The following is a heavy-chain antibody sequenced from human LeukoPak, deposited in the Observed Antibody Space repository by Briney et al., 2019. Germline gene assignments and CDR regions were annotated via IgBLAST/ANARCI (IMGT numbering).Heavy chain of an antibody. Sequence: GGSLRLSCAASGFTFSSYAMHWVRQAPGKGLEWVAVTSYDGSNKYYADSVKGRFTISRDNSKNTLYLQMNSLRAEDTALYFCAKVGGVVIPGSYWGQGTLVTISS. CDR3: AKVGGVVIPGSY. J-gene: IGHJ4*02. CDR1: GFTFSSYA. V-gene: IGHV3-30*04. CDR2: TSYDGSNK. D-gene: IGHD3-3*01.